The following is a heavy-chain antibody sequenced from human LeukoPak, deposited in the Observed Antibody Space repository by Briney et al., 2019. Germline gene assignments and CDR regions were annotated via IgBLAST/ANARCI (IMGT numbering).Heavy chain of an antibody. J-gene: IGHJ4*02. Sequence: GGSLRLSCAASGLTFKYYRMAWVRQAPGKGLEWVAHMKEDGTEEYYVDSVKGRFTIFRDDAKSSLFLQMNSLTAEDTALYYCVRGGWELDYWGQGTLVTVSS. D-gene: IGHD1-26*01. V-gene: IGHV3-7*01. CDR3: VRGGWELDY. CDR1: GLTFKYYR. CDR2: MKEDGTEE.